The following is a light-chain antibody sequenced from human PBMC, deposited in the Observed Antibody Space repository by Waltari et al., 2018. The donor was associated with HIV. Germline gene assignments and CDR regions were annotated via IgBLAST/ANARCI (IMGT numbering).Light chain of an antibody. Sequence: QPVLTQPPSASGTPGQRVTIYCSGSSSNIGDNYVYWYQQLPDTAPKLLIYRSNQRPSGVPDRFSGSKSDTSASLAISGLRSDDEADYYCAAWDDSLSGYVFGTGTKVTVL. CDR3: AAWDDSLSGYV. CDR2: RSN. J-gene: IGLJ1*01. CDR1: SSNIGDNY. V-gene: IGLV1-47*01.